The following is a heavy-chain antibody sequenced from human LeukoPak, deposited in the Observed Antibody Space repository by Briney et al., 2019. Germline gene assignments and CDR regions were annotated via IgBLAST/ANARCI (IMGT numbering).Heavy chain of an antibody. CDR3: AKAGSGSYYNQSYYFDY. J-gene: IGHJ4*02. Sequence: SGGSLRLSCAASGFTFSSYSMNWVRQAPGKGLEWVSSISSSSSYIYYADSVKGRFTISRDNSKNTLYLQMNSLRAEDTAVYYCAKAGSGSYYNQSYYFDYWGQGTLVTVSS. CDR1: GFTFSSYS. CDR2: ISSSSSYI. V-gene: IGHV3-21*01. D-gene: IGHD3-10*01.